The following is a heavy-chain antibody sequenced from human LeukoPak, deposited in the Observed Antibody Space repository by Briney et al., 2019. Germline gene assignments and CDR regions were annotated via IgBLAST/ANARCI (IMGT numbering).Heavy chain of an antibody. Sequence: GGSLRLSCAASGFTFSNYAMSWVRQAPGKGLEWVSSLSGSGGSTDYADSVKGRFTISRDNSKNTLYLQMNSLRAEDTAVYSCARGSSAFYYLDYWGQGTLITVSS. CDR3: ARGSSAFYYLDY. D-gene: IGHD6-13*01. CDR2: LSGSGGST. J-gene: IGHJ4*02. CDR1: GFTFSNYA. V-gene: IGHV3-23*01.